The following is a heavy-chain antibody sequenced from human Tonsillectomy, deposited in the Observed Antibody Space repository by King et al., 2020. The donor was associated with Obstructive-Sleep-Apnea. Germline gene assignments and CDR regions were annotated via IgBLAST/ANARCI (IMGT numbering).Heavy chain of an antibody. D-gene: IGHD4-23*01. Sequence: VQLVESGGGLVKPGGSLRLSCAASGFSFSSYSMNWVRRAPGKGLEWVSSISSSSNYIYYADSVKGRFTISRDNAKNSLYLQMNSLRAEDTAVYYCARDDYGGQRAPSVIDYWGQGPLVTASS. J-gene: IGHJ4*02. CDR3: ARDDYGGQRAPSVIDY. CDR1: GFSFSSYS. CDR2: ISSSSNYI. V-gene: IGHV3-21*01.